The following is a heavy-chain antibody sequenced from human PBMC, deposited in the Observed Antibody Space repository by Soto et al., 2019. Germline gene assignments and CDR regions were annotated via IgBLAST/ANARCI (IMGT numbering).Heavy chain of an antibody. Sequence: GGSLRLSCAASGFTFSSFALHWVRQAPCKGLEWVAVISYDGSNKYYADSVKGRFTISRDNSKNTLYLQMNSLRAEDTAVYNCARGSGDGYIDSYGMDVWGQGTTVTVYS. J-gene: IGHJ6*01. CDR2: ISYDGSNK. V-gene: IGHV3-30-3*01. D-gene: IGHD5-12*01. CDR1: GFTFSSFA. CDR3: ARGSGDGYIDSYGMDV.